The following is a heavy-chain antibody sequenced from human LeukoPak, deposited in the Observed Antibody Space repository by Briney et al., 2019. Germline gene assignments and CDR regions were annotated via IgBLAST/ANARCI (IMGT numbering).Heavy chain of an antibody. J-gene: IGHJ6*03. CDR2: IIPIFGTA. CDR1: GGTFSSYA. CDR3: ARTMGSGDYRGYYYYYMDV. Sequence: GASVKVSCKASGGTFSSYAISWVRQAPGQGLEWMGGIIPIFGTANYAQKFQGRVTITADKSTSTAYMELSSLRSEDTAVYYCARTMGSGDYRGYYYYYMDVWGKGTTVTVSS. V-gene: IGHV1-69*06. D-gene: IGHD4-17*01.